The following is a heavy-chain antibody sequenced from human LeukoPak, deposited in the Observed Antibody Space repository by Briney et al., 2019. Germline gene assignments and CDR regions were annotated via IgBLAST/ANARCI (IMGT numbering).Heavy chain of an antibody. D-gene: IGHD5-18*01. Sequence: SVKVSCKASRFTFISSGTQWVRQARGQRLEWIGWIVVGSGNTNYAQKFQERVTITRDMSTSTAYMELSSLRSEDTAVYYCAAPRRGPHTLMDPRDAFDIWGQGTMVTVSS. CDR2: IVVGSGNT. CDR1: RFTFISSG. J-gene: IGHJ3*02. CDR3: AAPRRGPHTLMDPRDAFDI. V-gene: IGHV1-58*02.